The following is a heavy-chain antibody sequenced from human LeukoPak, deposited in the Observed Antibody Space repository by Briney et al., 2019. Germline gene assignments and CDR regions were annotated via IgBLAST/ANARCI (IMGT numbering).Heavy chain of an antibody. CDR1: GFTVSSNY. D-gene: IGHD6-19*01. CDR3: ARDFGQWLVRSDAFDI. J-gene: IGHJ3*02. CDR2: IYSGGST. Sequence: PGGSLRLSCAASGFTVSSNYMSWVRQAPGKGLEWVSVIYSGGSTYYADSVKGRFTISRDNSKNTLYLQMNSLRAEDTAVYYCARDFGQWLVRSDAFDIWGQGTMVTVSS. V-gene: IGHV3-53*01.